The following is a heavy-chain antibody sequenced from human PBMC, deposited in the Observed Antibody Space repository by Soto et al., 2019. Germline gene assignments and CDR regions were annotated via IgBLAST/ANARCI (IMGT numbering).Heavy chain of an antibody. CDR2: INHSGST. V-gene: IGHV4-34*01. J-gene: IGHJ5*02. CDR3: ARGHIVVVPAATKGRWFDP. Sequence: SETLSLTCAVYGGSFSGYYWSWIRQPPGKGLEWIGEINHSGSTNYNPSLKSRVTISVDTSKNQFSLKLSSVTAADTAVYYCARGHIVVVPAATKGRWFDPWGQGTLVTVSS. CDR1: GGSFSGYY. D-gene: IGHD2-2*01.